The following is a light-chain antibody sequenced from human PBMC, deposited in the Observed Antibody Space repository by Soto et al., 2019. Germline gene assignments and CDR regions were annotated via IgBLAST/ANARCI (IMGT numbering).Light chain of an antibody. CDR1: QSVLYSSNNKNY. Sequence: DIVMTQSPDSLAVSLGERATINCKSSQSVLYSSNNKNYLAWYQQKPGQPPKLLIYWASTRESGVPDRFSSSGSGTDFTLTISSLQAEDVAVYYCQQYYSTPRGTFGPGTKVDIK. J-gene: IGKJ3*01. CDR2: WAS. V-gene: IGKV4-1*01. CDR3: QQYYSTPRGT.